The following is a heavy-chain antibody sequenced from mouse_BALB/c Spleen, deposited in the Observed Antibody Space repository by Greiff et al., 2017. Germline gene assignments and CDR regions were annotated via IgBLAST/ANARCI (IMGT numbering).Heavy chain of an antibody. D-gene: IGHD1-2*01. V-gene: IGHV1S81*02. Sequence: QVQLKESGAELVKPGASVKLSCKASGYTFTSYYMYWVKQRPGQGLEWIGEINPSNGGTNFNEKFKSKATLTVDKSSSTAYMQLSSLTSEDSAVYYCTRSGILRPPWFAYWGQGTLVTVSA. CDR1: GYTFTSYY. J-gene: IGHJ3*01. CDR3: TRSGILRPPWFAY. CDR2: INPSNGGT.